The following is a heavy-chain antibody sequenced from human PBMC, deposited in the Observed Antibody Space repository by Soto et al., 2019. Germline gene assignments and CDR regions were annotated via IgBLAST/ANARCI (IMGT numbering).Heavy chain of an antibody. CDR3: AASCVGCGGFNYYGMDV. Sequence: SETLSLTCTVSDGSISSYYWSWIRQPPGKGLEWIGYIYYSGSTNYNPSLKSRVTISVDTSKNQFSLKLSSVTAADTAVYYCAASCVGCGGFNYYGMDVWGQGTTVTVSS. J-gene: IGHJ6*02. V-gene: IGHV4-59*12. CDR2: IYYSGST. CDR1: DGSISSYY. D-gene: IGHD2-21*01.